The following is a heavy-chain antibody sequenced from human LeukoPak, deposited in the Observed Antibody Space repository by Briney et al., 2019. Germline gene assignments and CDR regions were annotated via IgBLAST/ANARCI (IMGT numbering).Heavy chain of an antibody. CDR2: IYYIGTA. Sequence: PSQTLSLTCSVSGDSISIGDYRWSWIRQSPGKGLEWIGYIYYIGTAYYNPSLRSRVALSVDTSKNQFSLKLSSVTAADTAVYYCARENEVATRSFDYWGQGTLVTVSS. J-gene: IGHJ4*02. V-gene: IGHV4-30-4*01. CDR1: GDSISIGDYR. CDR3: ARENEVATRSFDY. D-gene: IGHD6-6*01.